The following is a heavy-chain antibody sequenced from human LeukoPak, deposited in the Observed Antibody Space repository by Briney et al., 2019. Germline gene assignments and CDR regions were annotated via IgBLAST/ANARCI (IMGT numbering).Heavy chain of an antibody. J-gene: IGHJ3*02. Sequence: KPGASVKVSCKASGYTFSGYYMHWVRQAPGQGLEWMGWINPKSGGTNEAQKFHDRVTMTRDTSIRTAYMEVSRLRSDDTAVYYCARVRGIAAAGFSRRAHAFDIWGQGTMVTVSS. D-gene: IGHD6-13*01. V-gene: IGHV1-2*02. CDR2: INPKSGGT. CDR1: GYTFSGYY. CDR3: ARVRGIAAAGFSRRAHAFDI.